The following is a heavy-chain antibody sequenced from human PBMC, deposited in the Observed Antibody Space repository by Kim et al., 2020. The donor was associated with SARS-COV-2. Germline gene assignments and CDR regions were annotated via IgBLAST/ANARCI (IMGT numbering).Heavy chain of an antibody. J-gene: IGHJ1*01. CDR3: ARTVTGTTESFEY. D-gene: IGHD6-19*01. V-gene: IGHV3-7*03. Sequence: YYVVSGKGRFTISRDDAKNSLYLQMNSLRAEDTAVYYCARTVTGTTESFEYWGQGTLVTVSS.